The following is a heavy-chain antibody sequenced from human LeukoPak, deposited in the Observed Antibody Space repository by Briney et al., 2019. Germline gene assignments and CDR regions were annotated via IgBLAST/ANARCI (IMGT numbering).Heavy chain of an antibody. V-gene: IGHV4-39*07. Sequence: ESLSLTCTVSGDSISRSSDYWGWIRQPPGKGPEWIGSVYYIGSTFYNPSLKSRLTISIDTSKNQFSLKLRSVTAADTAVYYCARAGWYTLDNWGQGTLVTVSS. CDR2: VYYIGST. J-gene: IGHJ4*02. CDR1: GDSISRSSDY. CDR3: ARAGWYTLDN. D-gene: IGHD2-15*01.